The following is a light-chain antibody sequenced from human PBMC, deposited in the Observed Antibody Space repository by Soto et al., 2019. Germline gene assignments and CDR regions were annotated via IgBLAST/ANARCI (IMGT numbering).Light chain of an antibody. CDR3: QAWDSNTVV. Sequence: SYELTQPPSVSVSPGQTVIITCSGDNLGNRYACWYRQRPGQSPVLVIYQATKRPSEIPERFSGSNSGNTATLTISGTQAVDEADYYCQAWDSNTVVFGGGTKLTVL. CDR2: QAT. J-gene: IGLJ3*02. V-gene: IGLV3-1*01. CDR1: NLGNRY.